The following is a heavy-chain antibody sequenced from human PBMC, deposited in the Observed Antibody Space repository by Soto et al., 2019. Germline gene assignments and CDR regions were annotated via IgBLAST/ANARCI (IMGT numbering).Heavy chain of an antibody. CDR2: IIPILGIA. CDR3: ASINVDTAMENTLEKLDY. CDR1: GGTFSSYT. D-gene: IGHD5-18*01. J-gene: IGHJ4*02. Sequence: SVKVSCKASGGTFSSYTISWVRQAPGQGLEWMGRIIPILGIANYAQKIQGRVTITADKSTSTANMELSSLRSEDTAVYYCASINVDTAMENTLEKLDYGGQGTLVTVSS. V-gene: IGHV1-69*02.